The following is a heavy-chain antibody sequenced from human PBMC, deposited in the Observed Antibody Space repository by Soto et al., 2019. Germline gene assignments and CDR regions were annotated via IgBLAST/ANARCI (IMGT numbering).Heavy chain of an antibody. J-gene: IGHJ3*02. V-gene: IGHV4-31*03. CDR2: IYYSGST. Sequence: QVQLQESGPGLVKPSQTLSLTCTVSGGSISSGGYYWSWIRQHPGKGLGRIGYIYYSGSTYYNPSLKRRVTRSVETSKNQFSLKLSSVTAADTAVYYCARVSQPRITIFGVVTPWAFDIWGQWTMVTVSS. CDR3: ARVSQPRITIFGVVTPWAFDI. CDR1: GGSISSGGYY. D-gene: IGHD3-3*01.